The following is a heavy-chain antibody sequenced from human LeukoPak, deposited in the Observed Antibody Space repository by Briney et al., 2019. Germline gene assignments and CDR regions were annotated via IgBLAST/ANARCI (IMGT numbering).Heavy chain of an antibody. Sequence: QPGASLRLSCAASGFTFSSYAMSWVRQAPGKGLEWVSASSGSGGSTYYADSVKGRFTISRDNSKNTLYLQMNSLRAEDTAVYYRAKSTIVGRLFGFDPWGQGTLVTVSS. CDR3: AKSTIVGRLFGFDP. D-gene: IGHD3-9*01. V-gene: IGHV3-23*01. J-gene: IGHJ5*02. CDR2: SSGSGGST. CDR1: GFTFSSYA.